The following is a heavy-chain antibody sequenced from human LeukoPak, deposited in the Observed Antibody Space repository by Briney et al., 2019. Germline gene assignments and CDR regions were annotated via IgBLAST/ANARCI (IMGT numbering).Heavy chain of an antibody. CDR1: GFTFSNYW. Sequence: GGSLRLSCAASGFTFSNYWMHWVRQGPGKGLVWVSRINSDGRIASYADSVKGRFTISRDNAKNSLYLQMNSLRAEDTAVYYCARDKRFLEWLFQAIDYWGQGTLVTVSS. CDR3: ARDKRFLEWLFQAIDY. J-gene: IGHJ4*02. V-gene: IGHV3-74*01. CDR2: INSDGRIA. D-gene: IGHD3-3*01.